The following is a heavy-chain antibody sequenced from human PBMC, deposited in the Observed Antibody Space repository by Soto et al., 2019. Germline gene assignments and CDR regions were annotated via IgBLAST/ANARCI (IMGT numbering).Heavy chain of an antibody. Sequence: QPGGSLRLSCAASRFTFSDYSMNWVRQAPGKGLEWVSYISGGGETIYYADSVRGRFTISRGNAKNSLFLQMNSLRDEDTAVYYCARESPSSQWLPTRYFDYWGQGTLVTAPQ. V-gene: IGHV3-48*02. CDR2: ISGGGETI. D-gene: IGHD6-19*01. CDR1: RFTFSDYS. J-gene: IGHJ4*02. CDR3: ARESPSSQWLPTRYFDY.